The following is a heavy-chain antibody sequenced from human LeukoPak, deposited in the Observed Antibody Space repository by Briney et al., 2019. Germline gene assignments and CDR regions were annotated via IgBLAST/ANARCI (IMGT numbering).Heavy chain of an antibody. CDR2: MNSNSGNT. D-gene: IGHD3-9*01. J-gene: IGHJ4*02. V-gene: IGHV1-8*01. Sequence: GASVKVSCKASGYTFTSYDINWVRQATGQGLEWMGWMNSNSGNTGYAQKFQGRVTMTRNTSISAAYMELSSLRSEDTAVYYCARGFRDILTGYYPDYWGQGTLVTVSS. CDR3: ARGFRDILTGYYPDY. CDR1: GYTFTSYD.